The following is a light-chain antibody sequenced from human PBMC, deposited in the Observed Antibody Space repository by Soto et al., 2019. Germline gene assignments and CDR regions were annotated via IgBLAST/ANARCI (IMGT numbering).Light chain of an antibody. J-gene: IGKJ1*01. CDR2: AAS. V-gene: IGKV1-27*01. CDR1: QDIGNY. Sequence: DIQMTQSPSSLSASIGDRVTITCRASQDIGNYLAWYQQKPGKVPKLLIYAASTLHSGVPSRFSGSGSGTDFTLTISSRQTEEVAAEYCQNRNSGPRTFGQGTKVEIK. CDR3: QNRNSGPRT.